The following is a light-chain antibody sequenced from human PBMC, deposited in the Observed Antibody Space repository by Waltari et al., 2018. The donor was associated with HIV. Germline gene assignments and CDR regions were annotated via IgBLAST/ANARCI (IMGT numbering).Light chain of an antibody. J-gene: IGLJ3*02. CDR2: EGI. CDR1: SSDVGSYNL. Sequence: QSALTQPAPVSGSPGQSITISCTGSSSDVGSYNLVSWYQQHPGKAPKLMIYEGIERPSGVSKRFSGSKSGNTASLTITGLEAEDEADYYCCSYEGSSNGVFGGGTKLTVL. V-gene: IGLV2-23*01. CDR3: CSYEGSSNGV.